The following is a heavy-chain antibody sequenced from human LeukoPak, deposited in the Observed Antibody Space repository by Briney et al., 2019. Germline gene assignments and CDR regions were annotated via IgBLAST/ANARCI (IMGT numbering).Heavy chain of an antibody. J-gene: IGHJ1*01. CDR2: IYHSGST. Sequence: SETLSLTCIVSGGSISTYHWNWIRQPPGKGLEWIGYIYHSGSTNYDPSLQSRVTISVDTSKNQFSLNLNSVTAADTAVYYCARGEAARLHFQNWGQGTLVTVSS. D-gene: IGHD6-6*01. CDR1: GGSISTYH. V-gene: IGHV4-59*01. CDR3: ARGEAARLHFQN.